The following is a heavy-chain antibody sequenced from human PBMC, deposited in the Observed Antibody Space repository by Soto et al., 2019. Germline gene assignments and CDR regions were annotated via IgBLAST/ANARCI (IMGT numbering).Heavy chain of an antibody. V-gene: IGHV3-23*01. CDR2: ISGSGGST. CDR1: GFTFSSYA. D-gene: IGHD3-10*01. CDR3: AEGGAAYYYGSGSYLMDV. Sequence: PGGSLRLSCAASGFTFSSYAMSWVRQAPGKGLEWVSAISGSGGSTYYADSVKGRFTISRDNSKNTLYLQMNSLRAEDTAVYYCAEGGAAYYYGSGSYLMDVWGQGTTVTVSS. J-gene: IGHJ6*02.